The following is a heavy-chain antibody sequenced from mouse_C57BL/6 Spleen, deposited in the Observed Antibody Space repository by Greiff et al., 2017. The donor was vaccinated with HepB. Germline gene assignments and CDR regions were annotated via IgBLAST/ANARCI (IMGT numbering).Heavy chain of an antibody. Sequence: QVQLQQPGAELVKPGASVKLSCKASGYTFTSYWMQWVKQRPGQGLEWIGEIDPSDSYTNYNQKFKGKATLTVDTSSSTAYMQLSSLTSEDSAVYYCARGIYYGNSNYFDYWGQGTTLTVSS. CDR3: ARGIYYGNSNYFDY. J-gene: IGHJ2*01. V-gene: IGHV1-50*01. CDR2: IDPSDSYT. D-gene: IGHD2-1*01. CDR1: GYTFTSYW.